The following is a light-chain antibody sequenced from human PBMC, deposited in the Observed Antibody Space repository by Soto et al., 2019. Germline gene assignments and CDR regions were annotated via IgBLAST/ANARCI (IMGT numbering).Light chain of an antibody. J-gene: IGKJ1*01. V-gene: IGKV3-20*01. CDR3: EQHRSSPRR. Sequence: EIVLRQSPGTLSLSPGERATLSCRASQSVSSSYLAWYQQKPGQAPRLLIYGASSRATGIPDRFSGTGSGTDLTITISRLEPEDLAVYYCEQHRSSPRRLGDGAKV. CDR1: QSVSSSY. CDR2: GAS.